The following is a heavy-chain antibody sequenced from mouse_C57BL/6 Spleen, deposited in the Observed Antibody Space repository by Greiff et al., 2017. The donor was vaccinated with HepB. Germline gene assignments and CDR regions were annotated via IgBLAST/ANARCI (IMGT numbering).Heavy chain of an antibody. J-gene: IGHJ4*01. V-gene: IGHV1-81*01. CDR2: IYPRSGNT. CDR1: GYTFTSYG. CDR3: AREDMITPYYYAMDY. D-gene: IGHD2-4*01. Sequence: QVQLQQSGAELARPGASVKLSCKASGYTFTSYGISWVKQRTGQGLEWIGEIYPRSGNTYYNEKFKGKATLTADKSSSTAYMELRSLTSEDSAVYFCAREDMITPYYYAMDYWGQGTSVTVSS.